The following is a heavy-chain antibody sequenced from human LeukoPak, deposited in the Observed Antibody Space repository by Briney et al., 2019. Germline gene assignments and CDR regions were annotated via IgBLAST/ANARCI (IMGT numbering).Heavy chain of an antibody. CDR3: AKDLNDSSGYGLDDAFDI. D-gene: IGHD3-22*01. CDR2: ISYDGSNK. CDR1: GFTFSSYG. V-gene: IGHV3-30*18. Sequence: GGSLRLSCAASGFTFSSYGMHWVRQAPGKGLEWVAVISYDGSNKYYADSVKGRFTISRDNSENTLYLQMNSLRAEDTAVYYCAKDLNDSSGYGLDDAFDIWGQGTMVTVSS. J-gene: IGHJ3*02.